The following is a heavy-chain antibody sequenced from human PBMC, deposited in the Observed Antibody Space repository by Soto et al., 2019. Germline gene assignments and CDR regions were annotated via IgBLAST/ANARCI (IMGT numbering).Heavy chain of an antibody. CDR2: MSGSGGST. CDR3: AKNLGYSFGDAYYFDY. CDR1: VVTCSHYA. D-gene: IGHD5-18*01. V-gene: IGHV3-23*01. Sequence: GSLRLSCPASVVTCSHYAMSWVRQAPGKGLEWVSAMSGSGGSTYYADSVKGRFTISRDNSKNTLYLQMNSLRAEDTAVYYCAKNLGYSFGDAYYFDYWGQGALVTVSS. J-gene: IGHJ4*02.